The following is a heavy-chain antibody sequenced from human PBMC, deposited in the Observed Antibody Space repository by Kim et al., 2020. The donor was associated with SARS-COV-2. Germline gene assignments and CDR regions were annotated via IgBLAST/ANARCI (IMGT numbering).Heavy chain of an antibody. CDR3: ARDLAIFGVEFDY. Sequence: GGSLRLSCAASGFTFSSYSMNWVRQPPGKGLEWVSSISSSSSYIYYADSVKGRFTISRDNAKNSLYLQMNSLRAEDTAVYYCARDLAIFGVEFDYWGQGTLVTVSS. CDR2: ISSSSSYI. CDR1: GFTFSSYS. J-gene: IGHJ4*02. V-gene: IGHV3-21*01. D-gene: IGHD3-3*01.